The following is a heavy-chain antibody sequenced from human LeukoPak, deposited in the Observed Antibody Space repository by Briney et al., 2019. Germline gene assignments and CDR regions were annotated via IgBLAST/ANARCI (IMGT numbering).Heavy chain of an antibody. Sequence: SETLSLTCTVSGYSISSGYYWGWIRQPPGKGLEWIGSIYHSGSTYYNPSLKSRVTISVDTSKNQFSLKLSPVTAADTAVYYCARDQATRGDYYGSGSPAFFDYWGQGSLVTVSS. V-gene: IGHV4-38-2*02. CDR1: GYSISSGYY. CDR3: ARDQATRGDYYGSGSPAFFDY. D-gene: IGHD3-10*01. CDR2: IYHSGST. J-gene: IGHJ4*02.